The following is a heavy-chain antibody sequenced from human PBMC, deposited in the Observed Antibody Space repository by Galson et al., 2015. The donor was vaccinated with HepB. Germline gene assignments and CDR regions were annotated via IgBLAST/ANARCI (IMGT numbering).Heavy chain of an antibody. Sequence: SLRLSCAASGFTFSSYWMHWVRQAPGKGLVWVSRINSDGSSTSYADSVKGRFTISRDNAKNTLYLQMNSLRAEDTAVYYCAREVSSSWMYYFDYWGQGTLVTVSS. CDR3: AREVSSSWMYYFDY. V-gene: IGHV3-74*01. CDR2: INSDGSST. CDR1: GFTFSSYW. D-gene: IGHD6-13*01. J-gene: IGHJ4*02.